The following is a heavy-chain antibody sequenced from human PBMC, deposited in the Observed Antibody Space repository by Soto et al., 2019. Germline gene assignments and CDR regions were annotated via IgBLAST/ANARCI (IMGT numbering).Heavy chain of an antibody. D-gene: IGHD2-15*01. J-gene: IGHJ3*02. V-gene: IGHV1-2*02. Sequence: ASVKVSCKASGYTFTGYYMHWVRQAPGQGLEWMGWINPNSGNTNYAQKLQGRVTMTTDTSTSTAYMELRSLRSDDTAVYYCARDLGIVVVVAATPCAFDIWGQGTMVTVSS. CDR1: GYTFTGYY. CDR3: ARDLGIVVVVAATPCAFDI. CDR2: INPNSGNT.